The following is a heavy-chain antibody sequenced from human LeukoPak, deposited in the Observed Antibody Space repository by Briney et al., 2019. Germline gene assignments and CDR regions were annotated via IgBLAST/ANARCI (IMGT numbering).Heavy chain of an antibody. Sequence: GGSLRLSCAASGFTVSSNYMSWVRQAPGKGLEWVSVIYSGGNTYYADSVKGRFTISRDNSKNTLYLQMNSLRAEDTAVYYCARHMSVSYDAFDLWGRGTTVTVSS. D-gene: IGHD3-10*01. CDR1: GFTVSSNY. CDR2: IYSGGNT. V-gene: IGHV3-53*01. J-gene: IGHJ3*01. CDR3: ARHMSVSYDAFDL.